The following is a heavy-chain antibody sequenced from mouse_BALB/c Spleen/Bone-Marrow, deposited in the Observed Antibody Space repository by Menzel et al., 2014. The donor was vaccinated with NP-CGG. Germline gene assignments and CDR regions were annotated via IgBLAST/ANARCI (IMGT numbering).Heavy chain of an antibody. J-gene: IGHJ4*01. CDR3: TRRDRYDYYGVDY. D-gene: IGHD2-14*01. V-gene: IGHV1-69*02. CDR2: IYPSDSYS. Sequence: QVQLQQSGAELVRPGASVKVSCKASGCTFTNYWINWVRQRPGQGLEWIGNIYPSDSYSNYNQKFKDKATLTVDKSSSTAYMQLSSPTSEDSAVYYCTRRDRYDYYGVDYWGQGTSVTVSS. CDR1: GCTFTNYW.